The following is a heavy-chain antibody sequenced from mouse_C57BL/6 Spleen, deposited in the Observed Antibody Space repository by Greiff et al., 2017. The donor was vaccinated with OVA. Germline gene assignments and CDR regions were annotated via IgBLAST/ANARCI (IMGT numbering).Heavy chain of an antibody. CDR1: GYAFSSSW. V-gene: IGHV1-82*01. Sequence: VQLQESGPELVKPGASVKLSCKASGYAFSSSWMNWVKQRPGKGLEWIGRIYPGDGDTNYNGKFKGKATLTADKSSSTAYMQLSSLTSEDSAVYFCARNPFDYWGQGTTLTVSS. CDR3: ARNPFDY. J-gene: IGHJ2*01. CDR2: IYPGDGDT.